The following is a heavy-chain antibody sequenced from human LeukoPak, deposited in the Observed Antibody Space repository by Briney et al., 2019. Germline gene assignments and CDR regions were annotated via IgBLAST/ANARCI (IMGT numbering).Heavy chain of an antibody. CDR3: AREPSGITGTFNDY. D-gene: IGHD1-20*01. J-gene: IGHJ4*02. Sequence: SETLSLTCTVSGGSISSSSYYWGWIRQPPGKGLEWIGRIYYSGSTYYNPSLKSRVTISVDTSKNQFSLKLSSVTAADTAVYYCAREPSGITGTFNDYWGQGTLVTVSS. CDR1: GGSISSSSYY. CDR2: IYYSGST. V-gene: IGHV4-39*07.